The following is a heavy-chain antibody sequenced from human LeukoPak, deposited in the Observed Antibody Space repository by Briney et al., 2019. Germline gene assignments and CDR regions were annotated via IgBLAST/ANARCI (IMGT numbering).Heavy chain of an antibody. D-gene: IGHD3-3*01. CDR1: GFTISNYW. V-gene: IGHV3-7*01. CDR2: IKQDGSDK. J-gene: IGHJ6*04. CDR3: ARTPWDFWSNSMDV. Sequence: PGGSLRLSCAASGFTISNYWMSWVRQAPGKGLEWVANIKQDGSDKYYVGSVKGRFTISRDNAKNSLYLQMISLRAEDTAVYYCARTPWDFWSNSMDVWGKGTTVTVSS.